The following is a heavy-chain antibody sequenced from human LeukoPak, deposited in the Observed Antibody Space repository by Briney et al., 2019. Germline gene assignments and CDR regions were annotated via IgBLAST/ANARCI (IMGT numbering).Heavy chain of an antibody. CDR3: ARPRSGSYAQIAFDI. V-gene: IGHV3-53*01. D-gene: IGHD1-26*01. Sequence: PGGSLRLSCAASGFTVSSNYMSWVRQAPGKGLEWVSVIYSGGSTYYADSVKGRFTISRDNSKNALYLQMNSLRAEDTAVYYCARPRSGSYAQIAFDIWGQGTMVTVSS. CDR1: GFTVSSNY. CDR2: IYSGGST. J-gene: IGHJ3*02.